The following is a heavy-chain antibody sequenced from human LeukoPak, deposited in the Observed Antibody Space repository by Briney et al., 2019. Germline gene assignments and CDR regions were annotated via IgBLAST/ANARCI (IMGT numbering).Heavy chain of an antibody. D-gene: IGHD3-10*01. CDR2: ISSNGGST. J-gene: IGHJ6*03. CDR3: ARDQYYYGSGRKGYYMDV. Sequence: PGGSLRLSCAASGFTFSSYAMHWVRQAPGKGLEYVSAISSNGGSTYYANSVKGRFTISRDNSKNTLYLQMGSLRAEDMAVYYCARDQYYYGSGRKGYYMDVWGKGTTVTISS. CDR1: GFTFSSYA. V-gene: IGHV3-64*01.